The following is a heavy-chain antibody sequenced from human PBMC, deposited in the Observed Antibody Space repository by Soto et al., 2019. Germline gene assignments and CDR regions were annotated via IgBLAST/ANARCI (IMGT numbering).Heavy chain of an antibody. V-gene: IGHV3-30*18. D-gene: IGHD2-15*01. CDR3: AKVARAKKGYCSGGSCYVDY. CDR1: GFTFSSYG. J-gene: IGHJ4*02. CDR2: ISYDGSNK. Sequence: PGGSLRLSCAASGFTFSSYGMHWVRQAPGKGLEWVAVISYDGSNKYYADSVKGRFTIPRDNSKNTLYLQMNSLRAEDTAVYYCAKVARAKKGYCSGGSCYVDYWGQGTLVTVSS.